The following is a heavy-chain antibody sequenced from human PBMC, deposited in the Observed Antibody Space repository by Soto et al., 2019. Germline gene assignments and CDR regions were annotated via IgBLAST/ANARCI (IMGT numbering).Heavy chain of an antibody. V-gene: IGHV4-59*08. J-gene: IGHJ4*02. CDR3: ARTSSRFKAMLIAFDY. Sequence: SETLSLTCTVSGGSISSYYWNWVRQPPGKGLEWIGYIFYSGSTYYNPSLQSRVIISVDTSKNQFSLKLTSVTAADTAVYYCARTSSRFKAMLIAFDYWGQGTLVTVSS. CDR2: IFYSGST. CDR1: GGSISSYY. D-gene: IGHD3-16*01.